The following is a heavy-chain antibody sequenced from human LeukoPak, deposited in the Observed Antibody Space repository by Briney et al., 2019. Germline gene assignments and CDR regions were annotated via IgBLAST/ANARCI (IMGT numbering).Heavy chain of an antibody. V-gene: IGHV4-39*07. CDR2: IYYSRST. Sequence: SETLSLTCTVSVGSISSSSYYWRWIRQPPGKGLEWIGSIYYSRSTYYNPSLKSRVTISVDTSKNQFSLKLSSVTAADTAVYYCARGNIVVVVAATPGVGWFDPWGQGTLVTVSS. CDR3: ARGNIVVVVAATPGVGWFDP. D-gene: IGHD2-15*01. CDR1: VGSISSSSYY. J-gene: IGHJ5*02.